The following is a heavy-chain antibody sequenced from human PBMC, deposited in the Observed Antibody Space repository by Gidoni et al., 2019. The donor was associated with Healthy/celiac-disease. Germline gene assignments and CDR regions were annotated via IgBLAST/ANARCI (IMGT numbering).Heavy chain of an antibody. J-gene: IGHJ6*03. V-gene: IGHV4-34*01. CDR1: GGSFSGYY. D-gene: IGHD6-6*01. CDR2: INHSGST. Sequence: QVQLQQWGAGLLQPSETLSLTCAVYGGSFSGYYWSWIRQPPGKGLEWIGEINHSGSTNYNPSLKSRVTISVDTSKNQFSLKLSSVTAADTAVYYCARGRGNIAARRHYYYYYMDVWGKGTTVTVSS. CDR3: ARGRGNIAARRHYYYYYMDV.